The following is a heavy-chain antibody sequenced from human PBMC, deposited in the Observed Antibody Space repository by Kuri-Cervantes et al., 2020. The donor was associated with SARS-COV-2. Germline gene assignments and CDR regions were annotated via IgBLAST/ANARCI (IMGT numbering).Heavy chain of an antibody. Sequence: GGSLRPSCAASGFTFSSYWMAWVRQAPGKGLEWVANIRQDAGDKNCVDSVRGRFTISRDNAKNSLYLQMNSLGAEDTAVYYCARDHGGALDSWGQGTLVTVSS. CDR2: IRQDAGDK. CDR3: ARDHGGALDS. V-gene: IGHV3-7*01. D-gene: IGHD3-16*01. CDR1: GFTFSSYW. J-gene: IGHJ4*02.